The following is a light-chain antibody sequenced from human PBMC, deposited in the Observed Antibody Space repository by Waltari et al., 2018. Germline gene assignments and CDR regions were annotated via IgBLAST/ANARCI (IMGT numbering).Light chain of an antibody. CDR2: NND. V-gene: IGLV1-51*01. CDR3: GTWDHSLHGLV. J-gene: IGLJ2*01. Sequence: QSVLTQPPSVSAAPGQKVTISCPGSGSNIGYDRVSWYRQPPGTAPKVLIYNNDDRTSGVADRFFGSKSGTSAALVITGLQTGDEADYYCGTWDHSLHGLVFGGGTKLTVL. CDR1: GSNIGYDR.